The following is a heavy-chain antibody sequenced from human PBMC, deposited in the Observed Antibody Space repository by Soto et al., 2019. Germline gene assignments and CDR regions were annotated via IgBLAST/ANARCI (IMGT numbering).Heavy chain of an antibody. Sequence: PEGSLRLSCSPSGFTISSYAMIRLSQTPGKGLEWVSAISGSGGSTYYADSVKGWFTISRDNSKNTLYLQMNSLRAEDTAVYYLAKTVGVWGSYRYQCIDYWGQGTLVTVSS. J-gene: IGHJ4*02. D-gene: IGHD3-16*02. CDR2: ISGSGGST. CDR3: AKTVGVWGSYRYQCIDY. V-gene: IGHV3-23*01. CDR1: GFTISSYA.